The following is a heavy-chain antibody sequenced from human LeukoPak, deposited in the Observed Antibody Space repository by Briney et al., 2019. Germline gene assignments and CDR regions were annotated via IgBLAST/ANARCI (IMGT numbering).Heavy chain of an antibody. J-gene: IGHJ4*02. Sequence: SETLSLTCTVSGGSISSYYWSWIRQPAGKGLEWIGRIYSTGSTNYNPSLKSRVTISVDTSKNQFSLKLSSVTAADTAVYYCARGGAYYYGSGSYYNQRGRFYYFDYWGQGTLVTVSS. CDR3: ARGGAYYYGSGSYYNQRGRFYYFDY. D-gene: IGHD3-10*01. CDR2: IYSTGST. CDR1: GGSISSYY. V-gene: IGHV4-4*07.